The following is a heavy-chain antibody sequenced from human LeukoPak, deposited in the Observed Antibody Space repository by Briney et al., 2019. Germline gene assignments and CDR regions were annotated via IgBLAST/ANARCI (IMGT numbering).Heavy chain of an antibody. Sequence: GGSLRLSCAGSGFIFNNYATHWVRQPPGKGLEWVSGISWNSGTIDYADSVRGRFTISRDNAKNSLYLQMDSLRVEDTAFYYCAKDNRRHYTSGPNPDSLHWGQGALVTVSS. CDR1: GFIFNNYA. CDR2: ISWNSGTI. D-gene: IGHD6-19*01. CDR3: AKDNRRHYTSGPNPDSLH. J-gene: IGHJ4*02. V-gene: IGHV3-9*01.